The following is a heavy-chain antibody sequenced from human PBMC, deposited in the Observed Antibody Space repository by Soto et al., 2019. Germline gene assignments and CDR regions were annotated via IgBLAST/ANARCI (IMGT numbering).Heavy chain of an antibody. Sequence: SVKVSCKASGGTFSSYAISWVRQAPGQGLEWMGGIIPIFGTANYAQKFQGRVTITADESTSTAYMELSSLRSEDTAVYYCASSDSSSWYDDYYYGMDVWGQGTTVTVSS. D-gene: IGHD6-13*01. J-gene: IGHJ6*02. CDR3: ASSDSSSWYDDYYYGMDV. CDR1: GGTFSSYA. CDR2: IIPIFGTA. V-gene: IGHV1-69*13.